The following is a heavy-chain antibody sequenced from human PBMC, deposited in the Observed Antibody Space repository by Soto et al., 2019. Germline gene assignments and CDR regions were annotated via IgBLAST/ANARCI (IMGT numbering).Heavy chain of an antibody. CDR3: ARESEDLTSNFDY. Sequence: SGYYWGWIRQAPGKGLEWVSSISSTTNYIYYGDSMKGRFTTSRDNAKNSLYLEMNSLRAEDTAVYYCARESEDLTSNFDYWGQGTLVTVSS. V-gene: IGHV3-21*06. CDR2: ISSTTNYI. CDR1: SGYY. J-gene: IGHJ4*02.